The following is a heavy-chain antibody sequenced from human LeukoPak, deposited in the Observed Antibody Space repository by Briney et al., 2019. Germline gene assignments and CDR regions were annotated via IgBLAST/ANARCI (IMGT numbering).Heavy chain of an antibody. D-gene: IGHD5-12*01. CDR3: ARGGSSGYDPFDY. CDR2: IFYSGST. J-gene: IGHJ4*02. V-gene: IGHV4-59*01. Sequence: SETLSLTCTVSGVSISSYYWSWIRQPPGKGLEWIGYIFYSGSTNYNPSLKSRVTISVDTSKNQFSLKLTSVTAADTAVYYCARGGSSGYDPFDYWGQGTLVIVSS. CDR1: GVSISSYY.